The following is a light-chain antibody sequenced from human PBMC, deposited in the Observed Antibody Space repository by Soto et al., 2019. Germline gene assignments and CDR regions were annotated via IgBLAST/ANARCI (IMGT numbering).Light chain of an antibody. Sequence: EIVLTQSPATLSSFPGDRVTLSCRASQAVYTRLAWYQHKPGQAPRLLIYLTSNRAAGIPARFSGSGSGTDFTLTISDVQPEDFAVYYCHQRQSWPRTFGQGTKVDIK. V-gene: IGKV3-11*01. J-gene: IGKJ1*01. CDR3: HQRQSWPRT. CDR1: QAVYTR. CDR2: LTS.